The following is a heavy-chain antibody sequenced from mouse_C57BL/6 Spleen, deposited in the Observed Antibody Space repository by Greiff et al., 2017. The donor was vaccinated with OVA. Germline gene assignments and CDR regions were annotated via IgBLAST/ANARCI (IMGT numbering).Heavy chain of an antibody. D-gene: IGHD1-1*01. CDR1: GYTFTSYW. CDR2: IDPNSGGT. Sequence: QVQLKQPGAELVKPGASVKLSCKASGYTFTSYWMHWVKQRPGRGLEWIGRIDPNSGGTKYNEKFKSKATLTVDKPSSTAYMQLSSLTSEDSAVYYCASPSSGSSSYAMDYWGQGTSVTVSS. CDR3: ASPSSGSSSYAMDY. J-gene: IGHJ4*01. V-gene: IGHV1-72*01.